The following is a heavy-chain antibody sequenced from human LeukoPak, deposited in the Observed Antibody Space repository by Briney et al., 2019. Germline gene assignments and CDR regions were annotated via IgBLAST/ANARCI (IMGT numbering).Heavy chain of an antibody. J-gene: IGHJ6*02. CDR1: GGSISSYY. V-gene: IGHV4-4*07. Sequence: SETLSLTCTVSGGSISSYYWSWIRQPAGKGLEWIGRIYTSGSTNYNPSLKSRVTMSVDTSKNQFSLKLSSVTAADTAVYYCAITILTGYYNGYYYGMDVWGQGTTVTVSS. D-gene: IGHD3-9*01. CDR2: IYTSGST. CDR3: AITILTGYYNGYYYGMDV.